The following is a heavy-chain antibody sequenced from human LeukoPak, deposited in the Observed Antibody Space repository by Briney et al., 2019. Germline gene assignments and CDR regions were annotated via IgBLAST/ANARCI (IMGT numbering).Heavy chain of an antibody. V-gene: IGHV4-59*01. J-gene: IGHJ4*02. Sequence: SETLSLTCTVSGGSISSYYWSWIRQPPGKGLEWIGYIYYSGSTNYSPSLKSRVTISVDTSKNQFSLKLSSVTAADTAVYYCARDTSYYDILTGFHKPGYFDYWGQGTLVTVSS. CDR3: ARDTSYYDILTGFHKPGYFDY. CDR2: IYYSGST. CDR1: GGSISSYY. D-gene: IGHD3-9*01.